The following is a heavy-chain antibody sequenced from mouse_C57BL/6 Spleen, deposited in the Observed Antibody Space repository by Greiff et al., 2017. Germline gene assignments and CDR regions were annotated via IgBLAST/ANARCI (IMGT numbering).Heavy chain of an antibody. CDR2: IYPRDGST. CDR1: GYTFTSYD. D-gene: IGHD1-1*01. V-gene: IGHV1-85*01. Sequence: QVQLQQSGPELVKPGASVKLSCKASGYTFTSYDINWVKQRPGQGLEWIGWIYPRDGSTKYNEKFKGKATLTVDTSSSTAYMELHSLTSEDSAVYFCARERDYYSSSYDWCFDVWGTGTTVTVSA. CDR3: ARERDYYSSSYDWCFDV. J-gene: IGHJ1*03.